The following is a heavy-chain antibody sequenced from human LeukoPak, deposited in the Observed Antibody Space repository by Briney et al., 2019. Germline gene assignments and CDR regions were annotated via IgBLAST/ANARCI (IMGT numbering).Heavy chain of an antibody. D-gene: IGHD3-10*01. CDR3: AGFGAGSYY. J-gene: IGHJ4*02. V-gene: IGHV4-4*07. CDR2: IYTIGSTDST. CDR1: GGSISSSY. Sequence: PSETLSLTCTVSGGSISSSYCSWIRQPAGKGLEWIGRIYTIGSTDSTDFNPSLKSRVTMSVDTSKNQFSLKLGSVTAADTAVYYCAGFGAGSYYWGQGTLVTVSS.